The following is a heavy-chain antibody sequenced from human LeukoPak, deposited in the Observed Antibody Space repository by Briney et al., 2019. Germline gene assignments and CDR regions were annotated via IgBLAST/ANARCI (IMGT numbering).Heavy chain of an antibody. D-gene: IGHD3-10*01. CDR2: IYYSGST. CDR3: ASLGRGFGEPSDAFDI. CDR1: GGSISSSSYY. V-gene: IGHV4-39*01. Sequence: SETLSLTCTVSGGSISSSSYYWGWIRQPPGKGLEWIGSIYYSGSTYYNPSLKSRVTISVDTSKNQFSLKLSSVTAADTAVNYCASLGRGFGEPSDAFDIWGQGTMVTVSS. J-gene: IGHJ3*02.